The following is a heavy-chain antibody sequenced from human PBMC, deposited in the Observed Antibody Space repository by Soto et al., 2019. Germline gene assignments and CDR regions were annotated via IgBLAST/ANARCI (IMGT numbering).Heavy chain of an antibody. Sequence: QITLNESGPTQVKPRQTLTLTCTFSGFSLTTSGVGVGWIRQSPGKAPEWLALIYWDDDKRYSPSLKSRLTSTKDTSKNQVVLTMAELDPEDTATYYCAHRVLRTVFGLVTTTAIYFDFWGQGTPVAVSS. CDR3: AHRVLRTVFGLVTTTAIYFDF. D-gene: IGHD3-3*01. CDR1: GFSLTTSGVG. CDR2: IYWDDDK. J-gene: IGHJ4*02. V-gene: IGHV2-5*02.